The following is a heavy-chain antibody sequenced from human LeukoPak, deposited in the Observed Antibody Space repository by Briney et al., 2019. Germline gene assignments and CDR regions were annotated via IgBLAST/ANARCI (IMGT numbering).Heavy chain of an antibody. V-gene: IGHV4-59*01. CDR1: GGSISSYY. D-gene: IGHD6-13*01. J-gene: IGHJ3*01. CDR3: ARISSSNWYNERGAFDV. Sequence: PSETLSLTCTVSGGSISSYYWSWVRQPPGKVLEWIGFVYYTGSTNYSPSLKSRVTISVDTSKNQFSLKLRSVTAADTAVYYCARISSSNWYNERGAFDVWGQGTMVTVSS. CDR2: VYYTGST.